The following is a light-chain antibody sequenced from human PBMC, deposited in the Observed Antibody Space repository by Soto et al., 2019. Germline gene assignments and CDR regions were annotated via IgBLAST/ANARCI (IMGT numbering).Light chain of an antibody. CDR1: QSVTSN. Sequence: RTQSPGTLSVSPGETATLSCGTSQSVTSNLAWYQQKPGQPPRLLIYDTSTRATGVPSRFSGSGSGTDFTLTISDLRPEDSAVYFCQQYHDWVTFGGGTKVDI. CDR2: DTS. CDR3: QQYHDWVT. J-gene: IGKJ4*01. V-gene: IGKV3D-15*01.